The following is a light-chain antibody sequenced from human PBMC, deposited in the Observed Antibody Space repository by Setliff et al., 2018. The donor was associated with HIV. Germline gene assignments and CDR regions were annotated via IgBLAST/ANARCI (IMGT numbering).Light chain of an antibody. V-gene: IGLV2-14*03. CDR3: TSYTINTLYV. CDR1: SDDIGRYYY. Sequence: QSVLTQPASVSGSPGQAITISCTGTSDDIGRYYYVSWYQQLPGKAPKLIMYDVSHRPSGVSTRFPGSKSGDTASLTISGLQAEDEAHYYCTSYTINTLYVFGSGTKV. CDR2: DVS. J-gene: IGLJ1*01.